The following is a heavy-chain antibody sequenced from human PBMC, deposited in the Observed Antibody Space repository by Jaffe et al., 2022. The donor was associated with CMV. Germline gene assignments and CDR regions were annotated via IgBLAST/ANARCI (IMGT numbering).Heavy chain of an antibody. J-gene: IGHJ4*02. V-gene: IGHV4-39*01. CDR2: IYYSGTT. CDR3: ARVGEDGYNPFDY. Sequence: QLQLQESGPGLVKPSETLSLTCTVSGGSITSRSSYWGWIRQAPGKGLEWIGNIYYSGTTYYNPSLKSRVTISVDRSKHQFSLKLSSVTAADTAVYYCARVGEDGYNPFDYWGQGTLVIVSS. CDR1: GGSITSRSSY. D-gene: IGHD3-16*01.